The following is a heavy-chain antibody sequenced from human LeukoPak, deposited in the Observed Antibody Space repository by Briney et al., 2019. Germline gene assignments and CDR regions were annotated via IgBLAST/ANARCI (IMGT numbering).Heavy chain of an antibody. V-gene: IGHV4-59*01. D-gene: IGHD6-19*01. CDR2: IYYSGST. CDR1: GGSISSYY. Sequence: PEALSLTCTVSGGSISSYYWSWIRQPPGKGLEWIGYIYYSGSTNYNPSLKSRVTISVDTSKNQFSLKLSSVTAADTAVYYCASRVKYSSGWYIDYWGQGTLVTVSP. J-gene: IGHJ4*02. CDR3: ASRVKYSSGWYIDY.